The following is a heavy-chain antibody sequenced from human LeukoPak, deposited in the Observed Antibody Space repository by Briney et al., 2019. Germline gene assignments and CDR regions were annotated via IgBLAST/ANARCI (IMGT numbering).Heavy chain of an antibody. CDR2: ISYDGSNR. D-gene: IGHD2-15*01. CDR1: GFTFSNYG. CDR3: AKDQGSVVVVVAASDY. J-gene: IGHJ4*02. Sequence: EGSLRLSCAASGFTFSNYGMHRVRQAPGKGLEWVAVISYDGSNRYYAESVKGRFTISRDNSKNTLYLQVNSLRTEDTAVYYCAKDQGSVVVVVAASDYWGQGTLVTVSS. V-gene: IGHV3-30*18.